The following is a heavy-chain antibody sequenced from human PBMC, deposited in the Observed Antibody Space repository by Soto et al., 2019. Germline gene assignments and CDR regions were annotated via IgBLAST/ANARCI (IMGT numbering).Heavy chain of an antibody. CDR2: IIPILGIA. J-gene: IGHJ4*02. V-gene: IGHV1-69*02. CDR3: AIRATLWFGELGLDY. Sequence: QVQLVQSGAEVKKPGSSVKVSCKASGGTFSSYTISWVRQAPGQGLEWMGRIIPILGIANYAQKFQGRVTITADKSTSTAYVYLSSLRSEDTAVYYCAIRATLWFGELGLDYWGQGTLVTVSS. CDR1: GGTFSSYT. D-gene: IGHD3-10*01.